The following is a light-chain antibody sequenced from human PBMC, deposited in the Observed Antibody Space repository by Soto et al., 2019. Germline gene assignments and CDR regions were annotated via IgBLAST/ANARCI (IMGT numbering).Light chain of an antibody. CDR2: AAS. J-gene: IGKJ4*01. V-gene: IGKV1-9*01. Sequence: DIQLTQSPSFLSASIGDRVTITCRARQGISSYLAWYQQKPGKAPKLLIYAASNLQSGVPSRFSSSGSGTEFTLTVNSLQPEDFATYYCQQLNSYPLTFGGGTKVGIK. CDR1: QGISSY. CDR3: QQLNSYPLT.